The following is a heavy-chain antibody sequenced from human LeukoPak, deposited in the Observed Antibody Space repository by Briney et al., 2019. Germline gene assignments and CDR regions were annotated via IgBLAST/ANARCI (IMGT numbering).Heavy chain of an antibody. CDR3: ARHYDILIGYFPGVFDY. V-gene: IGHV4-34*01. Sequence: SETLSLTCAVYGGSFSGYYWSWIRQPPGKGLEWIGEINHSGSTNYNPSLKSRVTISVDTSKNQFSLKLSSVTAADTAVYYCARHYDILIGYFPGVFDYWGQGTLVTVSS. CDR1: GGSFSGYY. CDR2: INHSGST. D-gene: IGHD3-9*01. J-gene: IGHJ4*02.